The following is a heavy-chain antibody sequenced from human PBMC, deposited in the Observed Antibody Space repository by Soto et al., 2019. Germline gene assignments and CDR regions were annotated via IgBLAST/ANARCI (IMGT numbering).Heavy chain of an antibody. D-gene: IGHD3-3*01. J-gene: IGHJ4*02. V-gene: IGHV5-51*01. CDR3: ARGGVSTRTFDY. Sequence: GESLKISCKGSGYNFAGYWIAWVRQMPGKGLELVGIIYPGDSDTRYRPSFQGQVTISADKSISSAYLQWSSLRASDTAMYYCARGGVSTRTFDYWGQGTPVTVSS. CDR2: IYPGDSDT. CDR1: GYNFAGYW.